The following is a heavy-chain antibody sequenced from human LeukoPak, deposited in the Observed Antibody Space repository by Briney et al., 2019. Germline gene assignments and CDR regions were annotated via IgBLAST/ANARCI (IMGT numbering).Heavy chain of an antibody. CDR3: ARKYSNSWSFDY. D-gene: IGHD6-13*01. J-gene: IGHJ4*02. CDR1: GFTVSGSY. V-gene: IGHV3-66*01. CDR2: IYSDGTI. Sequence: GGSLRLSCAASGFTVSGSYMTWVRQGPGKGLEWVSVIYSDGTIKYADSVKGRFTISRDNSKNTLYLQMNSLRAEDTAVYFRARKYSNSWSFDYWGQGTLVTVSS.